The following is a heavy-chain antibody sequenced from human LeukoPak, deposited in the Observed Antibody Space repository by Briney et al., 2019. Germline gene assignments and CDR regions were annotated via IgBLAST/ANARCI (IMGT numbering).Heavy chain of an antibody. Sequence: ASVKVSCKASGYTFTGYYMHWVRQAPGQGLEWMGWINPNSGGTNYAQKFQGRVTMTRDTSISTAYMELSRLRSDDTAVYYRAREYRYCSGGSCSGWGQGTLVTVSS. V-gene: IGHV1-2*02. CDR2: INPNSGGT. D-gene: IGHD2-15*01. J-gene: IGHJ4*02. CDR3: AREYRYCSGGSCSG. CDR1: GYTFTGYY.